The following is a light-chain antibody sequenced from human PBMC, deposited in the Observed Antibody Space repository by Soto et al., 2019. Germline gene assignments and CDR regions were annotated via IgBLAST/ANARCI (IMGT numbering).Light chain of an antibody. V-gene: IGKV1-33*01. Sequence: DIQMTQSPSSLSASVGDRVPITCQASHDITSYLNWYQHKPGKAPKLLIYDASILEAGVPSRFGGSGSGTDFTFTISSLQLEDVATHYCQKCDYLPIFGPGTTVDFK. CDR2: DAS. CDR3: QKCDYLPI. J-gene: IGKJ3*01. CDR1: HDITSY.